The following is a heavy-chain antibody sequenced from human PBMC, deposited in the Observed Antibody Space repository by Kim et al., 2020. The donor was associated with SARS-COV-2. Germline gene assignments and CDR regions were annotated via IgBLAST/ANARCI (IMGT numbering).Heavy chain of an antibody. J-gene: IGHJ6*02. Sequence: ANSVKGRFTISRYNAKNSLYLQRNSLRPEDTALYYCGKVSQVGYYTYAMDVWGQGTTVTVSS. V-gene: IGHV3-9*01. CDR3: GKVSQVGYYTYAMDV. D-gene: IGHD1-26*01.